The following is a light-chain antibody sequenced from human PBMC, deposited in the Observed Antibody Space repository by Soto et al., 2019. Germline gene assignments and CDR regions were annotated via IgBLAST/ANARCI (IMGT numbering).Light chain of an antibody. CDR3: QQSHSTPYT. CDR1: QSISTY. CDR2: DAS. J-gene: IGKJ2*01. Sequence: DIQMTQSPSSLSSSVGDRVTITCRASQSISTYLNWYQQKPGKAPKLLIHDASSLQSGVPSRFSGSGSGADFTLTITSLQPEDFATYYCQQSHSTPYTFGQGTKVDIK. V-gene: IGKV1-39*01.